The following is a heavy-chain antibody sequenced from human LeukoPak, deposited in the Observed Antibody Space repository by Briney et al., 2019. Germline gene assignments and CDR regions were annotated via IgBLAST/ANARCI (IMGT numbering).Heavy chain of an antibody. Sequence: PSETLSLTCTVSGGSISSYYWSWIRQPAGKGLEWIGRIYTSGSTNYNPSLKSRVTMSVDTSKNQFSLKLSPVTAADTAVYYCARDRVGATTPYYFDYWGQGTLVTVSS. CDR1: GGSISSYY. V-gene: IGHV4-4*07. CDR2: IYTSGST. CDR3: ARDRVGATTPYYFDY. D-gene: IGHD1-26*01. J-gene: IGHJ4*02.